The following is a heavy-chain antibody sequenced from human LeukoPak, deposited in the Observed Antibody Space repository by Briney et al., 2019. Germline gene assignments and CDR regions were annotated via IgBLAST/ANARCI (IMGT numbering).Heavy chain of an antibody. CDR2: ISYDGSNK. CDR1: GFTFSSYG. Sequence: GRSLRLSCAASGFTFSSYGMHWVRQAPGKGLEWVAVISYDGSNKYYADSVKGRFTISRDNSKNTLYLQMNSLRAEDTAVYYCAKVLSGLRYFDWLSGAFDIWGQGTMVTVSS. D-gene: IGHD3-9*01. V-gene: IGHV3-30*18. J-gene: IGHJ3*02. CDR3: AKVLSGLRYFDWLSGAFDI.